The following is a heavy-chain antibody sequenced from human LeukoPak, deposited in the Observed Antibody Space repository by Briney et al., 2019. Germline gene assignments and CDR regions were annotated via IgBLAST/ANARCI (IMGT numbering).Heavy chain of an antibody. J-gene: IGHJ4*02. CDR3: ARDGFGTGSN. V-gene: IGHV3-7*03. D-gene: IGHD3-16*01. Sequence: GGSLRLSCAASGFIFSSYWMSWVRQAPGKGLEWVANIKEDGSEKYYVDSVRGRFTISRDNAKNSLYLQMNSLRAEDTAVYYCARDGFGTGSNWGQGTLVTVSS. CDR2: IKEDGSEK. CDR1: GFIFSSYW.